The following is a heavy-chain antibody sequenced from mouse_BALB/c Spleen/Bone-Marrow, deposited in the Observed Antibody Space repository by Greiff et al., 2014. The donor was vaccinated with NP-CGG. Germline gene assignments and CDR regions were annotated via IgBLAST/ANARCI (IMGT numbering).Heavy chain of an antibody. CDR2: ITFDGSY. CDR1: GFSITSGYY. V-gene: IGHV3-6*02. CDR3: ARALGSYVWYLDV. D-gene: IGHD1-1*02. Sequence: ESGPGLMKPSQSLSLTCSVTGFSITSGYYWNWIRQFPGHTLEWMGYITFDGSYDYNPSLKNRISITRDTSNNQFFLKLNSVTAEDTASYYCARALGSYVWYLDVWGAGTTVTVSS. J-gene: IGHJ1*01.